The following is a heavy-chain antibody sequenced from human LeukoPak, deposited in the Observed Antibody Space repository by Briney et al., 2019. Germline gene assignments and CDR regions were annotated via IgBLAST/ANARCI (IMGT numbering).Heavy chain of an antibody. CDR2: IYYSGST. CDR1: GGSISSGGYY. J-gene: IGHJ4*02. Sequence: PSETLSLTCTVSGGSISSGGYYWSWIRQHPGKGLEWIGYIYYSGSTYYNPSLKSRVTISVDTSKNQFSLKLSSVTAADTAVYYCARDRVTIVATSFDYWGQGTLVTVSS. D-gene: IGHD5-12*01. V-gene: IGHV4-31*03. CDR3: ARDRVTIVATSFDY.